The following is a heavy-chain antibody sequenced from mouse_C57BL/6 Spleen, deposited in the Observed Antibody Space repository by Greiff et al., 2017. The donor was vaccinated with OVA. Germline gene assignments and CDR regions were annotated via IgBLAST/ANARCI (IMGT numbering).Heavy chain of an antibody. J-gene: IGHJ2*01. Sequence: LQQSGAELARPGASVKLSCKASGYTSTSYGISWVKQRTGQGLEWIGEIYPRSGNTYYNEKFKGKATLPADKSSSTAYMELRSLTSEDSAVYFCARGGTTVDDYWGQGTTLTVSS. V-gene: IGHV1-81*01. CDR1: GYTSTSYG. D-gene: IGHD1-1*01. CDR2: IYPRSGNT. CDR3: ARGGTTVDDY.